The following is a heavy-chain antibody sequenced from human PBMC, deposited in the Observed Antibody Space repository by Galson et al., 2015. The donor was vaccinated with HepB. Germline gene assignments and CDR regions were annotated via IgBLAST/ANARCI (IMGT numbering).Heavy chain of an antibody. Sequence: SVKVSCKASGYTFTGYYMHWVRQAPGQGLEWMGWINPNSGGTNYAQKFQGWVTMTRDTSISTAYMELSRLRSDDTAVYYCARVGRYCSGGSCYTSNDAFDIWGQGTMVTVSS. CDR2: INPNSGGT. D-gene: IGHD2-15*01. CDR1: GYTFTGYY. CDR3: ARVGRYCSGGSCYTSNDAFDI. J-gene: IGHJ3*02. V-gene: IGHV1-2*04.